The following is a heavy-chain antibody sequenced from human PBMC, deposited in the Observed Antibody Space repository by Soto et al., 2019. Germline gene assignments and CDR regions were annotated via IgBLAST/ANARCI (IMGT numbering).Heavy chain of an antibody. J-gene: IGHJ5*02. CDR1: GFAFSSFN. D-gene: IGHD1-26*01. V-gene: IGHV3-21*01. CDR3: ARDLLAGQQLVIPWFHP. Sequence: ELQLVESGGGLVRPGGSLRLSCTASGFAFSSFNMNWVRQAPGKGLEWVSSIFTRSSQIYYADSVKGRFTISRDDAKNSLFLQMNSLSVEDTALYYCARDLLAGQQLVIPWFHPWGQGTLVTVSS. CDR2: IFTRSSQI.